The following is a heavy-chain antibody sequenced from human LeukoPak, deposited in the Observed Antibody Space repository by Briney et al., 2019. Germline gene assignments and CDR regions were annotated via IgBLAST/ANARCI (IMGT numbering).Heavy chain of an antibody. J-gene: IGHJ5*02. CDR3: ARAFLVGFARTNWFDP. CDR1: GGSISSSYYY. CDR2: IYYSGST. Sequence: PSETLSLTCTVSGGSISSSYYYWGWIRQPPGKGLEWIGSIYYSGSTNYNPSLKSRVTISVDTSKNQFSLKLSSVTAADTAVYYCARAFLVGFARTNWFDPWGQGTLVTVSS. D-gene: IGHD2-2*01. V-gene: IGHV4-39*07.